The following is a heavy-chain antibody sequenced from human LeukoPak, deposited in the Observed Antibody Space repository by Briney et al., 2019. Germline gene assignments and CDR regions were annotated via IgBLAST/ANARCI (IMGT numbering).Heavy chain of an antibody. CDR2: ISGSGGST. J-gene: IGHJ4*02. D-gene: IGHD1-26*01. CDR3: AKALSGSYSRGFFDY. Sequence: GGSLRLSCAASGFTFSSYAMSWVRQAPGKGLEWVSAISGSGGSTYYADSVKGRLTISRDNSKNTLYLQMNSLRAEDTAVYYCAKALSGSYSRGFFDYWGQGTLVTVSS. CDR1: GFTFSSYA. V-gene: IGHV3-23*01.